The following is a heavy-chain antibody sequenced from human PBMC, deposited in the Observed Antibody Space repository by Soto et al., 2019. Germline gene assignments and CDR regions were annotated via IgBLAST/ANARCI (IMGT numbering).Heavy chain of an antibody. CDR3: AKKADAARPHID. D-gene: IGHD6-6*01. CDR1: GFTFSSFA. CDR2: ITGSGSDT. Sequence: GGSLRLSCAASGFTFSSFAMSWVRQAPGKGLEWVSGITGSGSDTYYADSVKGRFTISRDNSKNALYLQMNSLRAEDTAVYYCAKKADAARPHIDWGRGTLVTGSS. V-gene: IGHV3-23*01. J-gene: IGHJ4*02.